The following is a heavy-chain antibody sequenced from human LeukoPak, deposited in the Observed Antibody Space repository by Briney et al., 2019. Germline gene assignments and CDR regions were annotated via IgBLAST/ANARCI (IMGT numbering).Heavy chain of an antibody. CDR3: ARGSLEWQDFDP. CDR2: VYYSGST. V-gene: IGHV4-30-4*08. CDR1: GGSISSGDYY. D-gene: IGHD3-3*01. J-gene: IGHJ5*02. Sequence: SETLSLTCTVSGGSISSGDYYWSWIRQPPGKGLEWIGYVYYSGSTYYHPSLKSRVTIYVDTSKNQFSLKLSSVTAADTAVYYCARGSLEWQDFDPWGQGTLVTVSS.